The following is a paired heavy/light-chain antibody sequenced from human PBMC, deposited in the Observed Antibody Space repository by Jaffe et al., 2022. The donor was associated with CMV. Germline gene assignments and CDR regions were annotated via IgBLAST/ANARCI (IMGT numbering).Heavy chain of an antibody. V-gene: IGHV1-3*04. Sequence: QVHLVQSGAEVKKPGASVKVSCTASGFTFTAYNIHWVRQAPGQGLEWMGWINTGNGKTKYSQKFQGRVTITRDTSATTAYMEVSSLRSEDTAVYYCATMRQMGGYFDYWGQGSLVTVSS. CDR2: INTGNGKT. D-gene: IGHD3-16*01. CDR1: GFTFTAYN. J-gene: IGHJ4*02. CDR3: ATMRQMGGYFDY.
Light chain of an antibody. CDR1: SSNIGTYYD. CDR2: DNS. J-gene: IGLJ1*01. CDR3: HCYDSSLSAYV. V-gene: IGLV1-40*01. Sequence: QSVLTQPPSVSGAPGQRVTISCTGSSSNIGTYYDVHWYQQLPGAAPKLLIFDNSDRPSGVPDRFSGSKSGTSASLAITGLQTEDEADYYCHCYDSSLSAYVFGTGTKVTVL.